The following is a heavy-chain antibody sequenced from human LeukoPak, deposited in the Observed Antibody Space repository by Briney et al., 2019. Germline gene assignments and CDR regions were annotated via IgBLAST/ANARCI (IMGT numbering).Heavy chain of an antibody. Sequence: PGGSLRLSCAASGFTFDDSTMHWVRQTPGRGLEWVSFITWKSHRTHYADSVRGRFTVSRDNSKDSMHLEMNSLKTEDTGLYHCASEVGYRSLGYLGQGTLVTVSS. CDR2: ITWKSHRT. D-gene: IGHD3-3*01. J-gene: IGHJ4*02. V-gene: IGHV3-43*01. CDR1: GFTFDDST. CDR3: ASEVGYRSLGY.